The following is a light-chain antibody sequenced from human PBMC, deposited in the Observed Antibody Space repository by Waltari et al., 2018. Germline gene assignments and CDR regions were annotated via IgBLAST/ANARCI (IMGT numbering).Light chain of an antibody. J-gene: IGKJ2*01. V-gene: IGKV3-15*01. CDR1: QSVSSN. CDR2: GAS. Sequence: DIVMTQSPATLSVSPGERATLSCRASQSVSSNLAWYQQKPDQAPRLLIYGASTRATGIPARFSGSGSGTEFTLTISSLQSEDFAVYHCQQYNKWPLYTFGQGTKLEIK. CDR3: QQYNKWPLYT.